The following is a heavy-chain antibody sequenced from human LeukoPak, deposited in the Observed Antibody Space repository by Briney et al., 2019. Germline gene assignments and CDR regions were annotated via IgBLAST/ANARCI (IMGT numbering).Heavy chain of an antibody. Sequence: SETLSLTCTVSGGSINNDYWSWIRQPPGKGLEWIGYIFYSGRTTYNPSLKSPVTISIDTSKNQFSLMVMSVTAADTAVYYCARVAYGSSWFDPWGQGTLVTVSS. V-gene: IGHV4-59*01. D-gene: IGHD2-2*01. CDR2: IFYSGRT. CDR1: GGSINNDY. J-gene: IGHJ5*02. CDR3: ARVAYGSSWFDP.